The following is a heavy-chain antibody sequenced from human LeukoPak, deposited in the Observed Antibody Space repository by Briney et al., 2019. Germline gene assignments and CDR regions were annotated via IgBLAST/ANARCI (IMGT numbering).Heavy chain of an antibody. Sequence: GRSLRLSCAASGFTFSSYSMNWVRQAPGKGLEWVSYISSSGSTIYYADSVKGRFTISRDNAKNSLYLQMNSLRAEDTAVYYCAELGITMIGGVWGKGTTVTISS. V-gene: IGHV3-48*04. J-gene: IGHJ6*04. D-gene: IGHD3-10*02. CDR3: AELGITMIGGV. CDR1: GFTFSSYS. CDR2: ISSSGSTI.